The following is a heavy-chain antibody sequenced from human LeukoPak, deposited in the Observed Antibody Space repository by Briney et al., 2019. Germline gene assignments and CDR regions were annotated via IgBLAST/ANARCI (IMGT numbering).Heavy chain of an antibody. CDR1: GGSISSYY. V-gene: IGHV4-34*01. CDR3: ARVGVGYGSGSYYRADYYYYYMDV. J-gene: IGHJ6*03. CDR2: INHSGST. D-gene: IGHD3-10*01. Sequence: SETLSLTCTVSGGSISSYYWSWIRQPPGKGLEWIGEINHSGSTNYNPSLKSRVTISVDTSRNQFSLKLSSVTAADTAVYYCARVGVGYGSGSYYRADYYYYYMDVWGKGTTVTISS.